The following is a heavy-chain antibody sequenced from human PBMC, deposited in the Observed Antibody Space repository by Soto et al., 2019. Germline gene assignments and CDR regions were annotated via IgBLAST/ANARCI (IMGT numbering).Heavy chain of an antibody. CDR1: GYTLSDYY. CDR2: INPNSGDP. D-gene: IGHD6-13*01. V-gene: IGHV1-2*02. Sequence: QVQLVQSGAEVKKPGASVTVSCKASGYTLSDYYIQWVRQAPGQGLEWMGCINPNSGDPNYAQKFQGRVTMSRDTSINTAYMELRWLRSEDTAVYYCTREGGGIAAAGAGNDAFDIWGQGQKVTVSS. CDR3: TREGGGIAAAGAGNDAFDI. J-gene: IGHJ3*02.